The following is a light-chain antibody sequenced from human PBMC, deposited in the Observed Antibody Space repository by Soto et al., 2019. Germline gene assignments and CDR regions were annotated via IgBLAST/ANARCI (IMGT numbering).Light chain of an antibody. Sequence: QSALTQPPSASGSTGQPVTISCAGSSSDVGGYNYVSWYQQHPGKAPKLMIYEVSKRPSGVPDRLSGSKSGNTASLTVSGLQAEDEADYYCSSYGGSNTVVFGGGTKLTVL. CDR2: EVS. J-gene: IGLJ2*01. CDR3: SSYGGSNTVV. CDR1: SSDVGGYNY. V-gene: IGLV2-8*01.